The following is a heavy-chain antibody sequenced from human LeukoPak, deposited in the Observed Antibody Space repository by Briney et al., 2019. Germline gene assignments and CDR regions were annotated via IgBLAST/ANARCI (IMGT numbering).Heavy chain of an antibody. CDR2: INHSGST. CDR1: GGSISSSSYY. Sequence: SETLSLTCTVSGGSISSSSYYWSWIRQPPGKGLEWIGEINHSGSTNYNPSLKSRATISVDTSKNQCSLKLSSVTAADTAVYYCARGQAIVVVPAAILPVVLDYWGQGTLVTVSS. V-gene: IGHV4-39*07. J-gene: IGHJ4*02. D-gene: IGHD2-2*01. CDR3: ARGQAIVVVPAAILPVVLDY.